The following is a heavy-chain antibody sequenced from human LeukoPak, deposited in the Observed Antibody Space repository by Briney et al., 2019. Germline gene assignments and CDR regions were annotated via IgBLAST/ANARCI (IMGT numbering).Heavy chain of an antibody. D-gene: IGHD2-2*01. CDR2: ISSSSSYI. CDR1: GFTFSSYS. Sequence: GGSLRLSCAASGFTFSSYSMNWVRQAPGKGLEWVSSISSSSSYIYYADSVKGRFTISRDNAKNSLYLQMNSLRAEETAVYYCARDHRHCSSTSCSRDYWGQGTLVTVSS. J-gene: IGHJ4*02. CDR3: ARDHRHCSSTSCSRDY. V-gene: IGHV3-21*01.